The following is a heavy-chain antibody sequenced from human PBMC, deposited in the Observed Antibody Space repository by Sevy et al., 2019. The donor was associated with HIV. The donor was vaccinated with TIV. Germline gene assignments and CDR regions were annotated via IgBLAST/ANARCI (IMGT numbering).Heavy chain of an antibody. J-gene: IGHJ5*02. CDR1: GGSFSGYY. V-gene: IGHV4-34*01. D-gene: IGHD2-2*01. CDR3: ARAPPVVVVPGAPSWFDP. CDR2: INHSGST. Sequence: SETLSLTCAVYGGSFSGYYWNWIRQPPGKGLEWIGEINHSGSTHYNPSLKSRITISVDTSKNQFSLRLNSVTAADTAVYYCARAPPVVVVPGAPSWFDPWGKGTLVTASS.